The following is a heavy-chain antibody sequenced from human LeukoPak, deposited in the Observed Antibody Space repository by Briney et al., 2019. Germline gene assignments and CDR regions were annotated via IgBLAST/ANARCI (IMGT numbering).Heavy chain of an antibody. Sequence: PSETLSLNCTVSGGSISSYYWRWTRQPPGKGLEWIGYIYYSGSTNYNPSLKSRVTISVDTSKNQFSLKLSSVTAADTAVYYCAANGGQDAFDIWGQGTMVTVSS. V-gene: IGHV4-59*08. CDR2: IYYSGST. CDR3: AANGGQDAFDI. J-gene: IGHJ3*02. D-gene: IGHD4-17*01. CDR1: GGSISSYY.